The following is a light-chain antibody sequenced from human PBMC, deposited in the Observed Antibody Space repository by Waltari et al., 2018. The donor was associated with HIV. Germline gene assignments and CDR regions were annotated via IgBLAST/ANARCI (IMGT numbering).Light chain of an antibody. CDR2: DVT. CDR1: SRDGGAFNY. Sequence: QSALTQPASVSGSPGQSITISCTGTSRDGGAFNYVSWYQQHPGTAPKLLIYDVTGRPSGVSNRFSGSKSGNTASLTISGLQTEDEALYYCTSYTVNSGLVFGGGTRLAV. J-gene: IGLJ3*02. V-gene: IGLV2-14*03. CDR3: TSYTVNSGLV.